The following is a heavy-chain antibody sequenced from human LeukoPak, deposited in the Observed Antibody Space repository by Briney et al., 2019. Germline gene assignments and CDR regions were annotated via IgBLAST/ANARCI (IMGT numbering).Heavy chain of an antibody. Sequence: SGTLSLTCAVSGGSISSSNWWSWVRQPPGKGLEWIGEIYHSGSTNYNPSLKSRVTISVDKSKNQFSLKLSSVTAADTAVYYCERGDRSYYGSGSYVRAFDIWGQGTMVTVSS. V-gene: IGHV4-4*02. CDR1: GGSISSSNW. D-gene: IGHD3-10*01. J-gene: IGHJ3*02. CDR2: IYHSGST. CDR3: ERGDRSYYGSGSYVRAFDI.